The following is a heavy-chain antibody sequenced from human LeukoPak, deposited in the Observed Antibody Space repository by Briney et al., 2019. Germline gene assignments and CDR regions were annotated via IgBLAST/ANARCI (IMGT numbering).Heavy chain of an antibody. CDR2: IKEDGSQK. CDR1: GFTFSSHW. D-gene: IGHD4/OR15-4a*01. J-gene: IGHJ6*03. CDR3: TKVLPGYYYYMDV. Sequence: GGSLRLSCAASGFTFSSHWMSWVRQAPGKGLEWVANIKEDGSQKYYVDSVKGRFTVSRDNSKNTLYLQMNSLRAEDTAVYYCTKVLPGYYYYMDVWDKGTTVTISS. V-gene: IGHV3-7*01.